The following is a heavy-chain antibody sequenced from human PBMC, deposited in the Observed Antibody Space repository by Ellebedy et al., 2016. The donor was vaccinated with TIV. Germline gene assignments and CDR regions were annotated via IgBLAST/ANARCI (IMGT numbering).Heavy chain of an antibody. CDR2: AYYRSTWIY. J-gene: IGHJ6*02. Sequence: SQTLSLTCAISGDSVSDNGVTWDWIRQSPSRGLEWLGRAYYRSTWIYDYAVSVKDRITINPDTSNNQLSLHLNSVTPEDTAVYYCDRDPSRCYSCADLWGQGTTVTVSS. D-gene: IGHD2-15*01. CDR3: DRDPSRCYSCADL. CDR1: GDSVSDNGVT. V-gene: IGHV6-1*01.